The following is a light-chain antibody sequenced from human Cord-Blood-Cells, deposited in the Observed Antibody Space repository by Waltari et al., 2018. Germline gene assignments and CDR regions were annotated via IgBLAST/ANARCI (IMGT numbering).Light chain of an antibody. CDR2: WAS. J-gene: IGKJ4*01. V-gene: IGKV4-1*01. Sequence: DIVMTQSPDSLAVSLGERATINCKSSQSVLYSSNNNNYLAWYQQKPGQPSKLLIYWASTRDSGVPDRFSGSGSGTDFTLTISSLQAEYVAVYYCQQYYSTPLTFGGGTKVEIK. CDR1: QSVLYSSNNNNY. CDR3: QQYYSTPLT.